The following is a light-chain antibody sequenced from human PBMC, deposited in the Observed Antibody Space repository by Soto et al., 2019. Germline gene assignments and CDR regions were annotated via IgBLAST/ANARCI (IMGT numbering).Light chain of an antibody. Sequence: QSALTQPPSASGSPGQSVTISCTGTSSDVGAYNYVSWYQQHPGKAPQLSIYEVFKRPSGVPDRFSGSKSGNTASLTVSGLQSDDEADYYCNSYAGNNIWVFGGGTKVTVL. V-gene: IGLV2-8*01. CDR3: NSYAGNNIWV. J-gene: IGLJ3*02. CDR1: SSDVGAYNY. CDR2: EVF.